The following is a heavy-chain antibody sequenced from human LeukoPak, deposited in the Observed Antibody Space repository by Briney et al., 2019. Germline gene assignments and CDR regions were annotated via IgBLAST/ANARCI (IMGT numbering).Heavy chain of an antibody. CDR1: GGSISSYY. J-gene: IGHJ4*02. Sequence: SETLSLTCTVSGGSISSYYWNWIRQPAGKGLEWIGRISGSGSTIYNPSLKSRVTISVDKSKNQFSLKLSSVTAADTAVYYCARTKVTMVRGVLYYWGQGTLVTVSS. V-gene: IGHV4-4*07. CDR3: ARTKVTMVRGVLYY. D-gene: IGHD3-10*01. CDR2: ISGSGST.